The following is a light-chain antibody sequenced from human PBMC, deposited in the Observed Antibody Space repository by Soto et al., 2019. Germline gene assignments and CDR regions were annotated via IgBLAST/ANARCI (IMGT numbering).Light chain of an antibody. J-gene: IGKJ2*01. V-gene: IGKV3-20*01. CDR2: STS. CDR3: HHYSASPTFT. Sequence: ELVLTQSPGTLALSPVERATLSCMASQSLSNNYLAWYQQRLGQPPRLLIYSTSSRATGIPDRFSGSGSGTDFTLTISRLEPEDFAMYYCHHYSASPTFTFGQGTKVDIK. CDR1: QSLSNNY.